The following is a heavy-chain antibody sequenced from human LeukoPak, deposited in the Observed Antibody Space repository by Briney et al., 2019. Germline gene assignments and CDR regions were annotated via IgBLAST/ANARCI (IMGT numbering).Heavy chain of an antibody. J-gene: IGHJ4*02. CDR1: GGSFSGYY. Sequence: PSETLSLTCAVYGGSFSGYYWSWIRQPPGKGLEWIGEINHSGSTNYNPSLKSRVTISVDTSKNQFSLKLSSVTAADTAVYYCSRHEHYGSGSYPYPFSSYWGQGTLVTVSS. CDR3: SRHEHYGSGSYPYPFSSY. V-gene: IGHV4-34*01. CDR2: INHSGST. D-gene: IGHD3-10*01.